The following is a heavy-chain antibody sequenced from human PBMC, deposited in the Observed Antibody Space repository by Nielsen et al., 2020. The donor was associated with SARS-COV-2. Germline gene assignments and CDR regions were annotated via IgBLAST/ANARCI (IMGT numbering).Heavy chain of an antibody. CDR3: VRVRDDGHYYDTGPFDY. J-gene: IGHJ4*02. CDR2: MNADGSRS. V-gene: IGHV3-74*01. D-gene: IGHD3-22*01. Sequence: GGSLRLSCAASGFSFSDYYMNWVRQAPGKGLMWVSRMNADGSRSAYAESVKGRFIIARDNARDTLSLQMNSLSVEDTAMYYCVRVRDDGHYYDTGPFDYWGQGALVTVSS. CDR1: GFSFSDYY.